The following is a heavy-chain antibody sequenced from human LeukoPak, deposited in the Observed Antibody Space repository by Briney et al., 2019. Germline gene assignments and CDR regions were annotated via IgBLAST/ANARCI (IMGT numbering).Heavy chain of an antibody. D-gene: IGHD6-19*01. J-gene: IGHJ4*02. CDR2: IYPGDSET. CDR1: GYSFTSYW. Sequence: GGALQISCKGSGYSFTSYWIAWVRQMPGKGLEWMGIIYPGDSETRYSTSFEGQVIISADKSMNTAYLQWSSLKASDTAMYYCARRIIPVAGSFDYWGRGTLVTVSS. CDR3: ARRIIPVAGSFDY. V-gene: IGHV5-51*01.